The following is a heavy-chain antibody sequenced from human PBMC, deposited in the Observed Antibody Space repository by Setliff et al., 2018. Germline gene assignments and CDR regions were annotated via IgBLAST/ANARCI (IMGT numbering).Heavy chain of an antibody. CDR1: GFTFSSYW. Sequence: GGSLRLSCAASGFTFSSYWMSWVRQAPGKGLEWVANIKQDGSDKYYVDSVKGRFTISRDNARNTLYLQMNSLTAEDTAVYYCARVGSKPQLGWFDPWGQGTLVTVSS. CDR3: ARVGSKPQLGWFDP. J-gene: IGHJ5*02. CDR2: IKQDGSDK. D-gene: IGHD1-26*01. V-gene: IGHV3-7*02.